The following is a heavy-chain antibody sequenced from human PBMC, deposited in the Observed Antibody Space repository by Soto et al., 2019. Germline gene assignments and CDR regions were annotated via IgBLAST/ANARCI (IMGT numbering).Heavy chain of an antibody. D-gene: IGHD3-10*01. CDR2: IYYSESI. CDR1: GGSISSGDYN. Sequence: PSETLSLTCTVSGGSISSGDYNWSSSRQPPGTGLEWIGYIYYSESIYYNASLKSRVTISVDTSKNQFSLMLSSVTAADTAVYYCASASGLNGTDVWCQGTTVTVSS. J-gene: IGHJ6*02. V-gene: IGHV4-30-4*01. CDR3: ASASGLNGTDV.